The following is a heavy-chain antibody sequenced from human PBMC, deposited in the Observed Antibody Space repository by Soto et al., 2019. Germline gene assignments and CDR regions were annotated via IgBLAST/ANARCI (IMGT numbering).Heavy chain of an antibody. J-gene: IGHJ4*02. Sequence: PSETLSLTCTVSGDSIPSNSYFWAWIRQPPGKGLEWIGSIYYSGTTYYNPSLKSRVTISVDRSKNQFSLKLSSVTAADTAVYYCARHFSVDYFDYWGQGTLVTVSS. CDR3: ARHFSVDYFDY. V-gene: IGHV4-39*01. CDR2: IYYSGTT. CDR1: GDSIPSNSYF.